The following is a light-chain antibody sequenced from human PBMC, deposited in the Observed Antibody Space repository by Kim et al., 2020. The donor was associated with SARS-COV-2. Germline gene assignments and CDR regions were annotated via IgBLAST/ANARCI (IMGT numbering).Light chain of an antibody. CDR1: SLRSYY. CDR3: NSRDSSGNHWV. V-gene: IGLV3-19*01. J-gene: IGLJ3*02. Sequence: ALGQKVRITCQGDSLRSYYASWYQQKPGQAPVLVIYGKNNRPSGIPDRFSGSSSGNTASLTLTGAQAEDEADYYCNSRDSSGNHWVFGGGTQLTVL. CDR2: GKN.